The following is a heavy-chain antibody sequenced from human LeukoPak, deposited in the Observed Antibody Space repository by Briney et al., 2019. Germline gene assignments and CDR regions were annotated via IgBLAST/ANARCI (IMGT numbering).Heavy chain of an antibody. CDR3: AGIITMVRGVIIKLFDY. V-gene: IGHV4-34*01. D-gene: IGHD3-10*01. CDR2: INHSGST. Sequence: SETLSLTCAVYGGSFSGYYWSWIRQPPGKGLEWIGEINHSGSTNYNPSLKSRVTISVDTSKNQFSLKLSSVIAADTAVYYCAGIITMVRGVIIKLFDYWGQGTLVTVSS. J-gene: IGHJ4*02. CDR1: GGSFSGYY.